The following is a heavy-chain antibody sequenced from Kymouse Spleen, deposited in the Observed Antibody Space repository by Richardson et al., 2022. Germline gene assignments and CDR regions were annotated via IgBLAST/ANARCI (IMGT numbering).Heavy chain of an antibody. V-gene: IGHV4-61*01. Sequence: QVQLQESGPGLVKPSETLSLTCTVSGGSVSSGSYYWSWIRQPPGKGLEWIGYIYYSGSTNYNPSLKSRVTISVDTSKNQFSLKLSSVTAADTAVYYCAKYNWNYYYGMDVWGQGTTVTVSS. CDR3: AKYNWNYYYGMDV. D-gene: IGHD1-20*01,IGHD1-7*01. CDR2: IYYSGST. CDR1: GGSVSSGSYY. J-gene: IGHJ6*02.